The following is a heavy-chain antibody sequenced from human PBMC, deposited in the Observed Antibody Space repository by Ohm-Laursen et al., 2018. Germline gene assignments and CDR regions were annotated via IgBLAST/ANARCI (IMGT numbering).Heavy chain of an antibody. Sequence: SLRLSCTASGFTFSDYYMSWIRQAPGKGLERVSLIDSDGRTYYADSVKGRFTVSRDNSKNTLYLQINSLRVEDTAVYYCARNFNTPSGHWGQGTLVTVSS. CDR2: IDSDGRT. CDR1: GFTFSDYY. J-gene: IGHJ4*02. D-gene: IGHD2/OR15-2a*01. CDR3: ARNFNTPSGH. V-gene: IGHV3-53*01.